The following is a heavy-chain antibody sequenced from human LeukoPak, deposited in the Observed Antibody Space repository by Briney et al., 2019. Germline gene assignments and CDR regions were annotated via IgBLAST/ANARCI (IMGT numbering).Heavy chain of an antibody. Sequence: SVKVSCKTSGGTFNNYIISWVRQAPGQGLEWVGTIILILDIANYAQKFQGRVAITADTSTSTAYMELSDLGSEDTAVYFCAREPEGLTTEAHWGQGTLVTVSS. CDR2: IILILDIA. V-gene: IGHV1-69*04. D-gene: IGHD1-14*01. J-gene: IGHJ4*02. CDR1: GGTFNNYI. CDR3: AREPEGLTTEAH.